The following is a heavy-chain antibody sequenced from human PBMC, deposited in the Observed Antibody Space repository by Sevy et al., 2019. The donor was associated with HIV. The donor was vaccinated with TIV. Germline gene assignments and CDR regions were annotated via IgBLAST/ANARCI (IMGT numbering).Heavy chain of an antibody. CDR3: AGGTYCSGGSCQGRYYGMDV. J-gene: IGHJ6*02. D-gene: IGHD2-15*01. Sequence: ASVKVSCKASGGTFSSYAISWVRQAPGQGLEWMGGIIPIFGTANYAQKFQGRVTITADESTSTAYIELSSLRSEDTAGYYCAGGTYCSGGSCQGRYYGMDVWGQGTTVTVSS. CDR1: GGTFSSYA. CDR2: IIPIFGTA. V-gene: IGHV1-69*13.